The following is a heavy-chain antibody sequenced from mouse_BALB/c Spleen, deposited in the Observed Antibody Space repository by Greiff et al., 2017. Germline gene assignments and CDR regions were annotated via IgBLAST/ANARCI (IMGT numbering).Heavy chain of an antibody. CDR2: IWSGGST. Sequence: VQVVESGPGLVQPSQSLSITCTVSGFSLTSYGVHWVRQSPGKGLEWLGVIWSGGSTDYNAAFISRLSISKDNSKSQVFFKMNSLQANDTAIYYCARGGRSWFAYWGQGTLVTVSA. J-gene: IGHJ3*01. D-gene: IGHD1-1*01. CDR3: ARGGRSWFAY. CDR1: GFSLTSYG. V-gene: IGHV2-2*02.